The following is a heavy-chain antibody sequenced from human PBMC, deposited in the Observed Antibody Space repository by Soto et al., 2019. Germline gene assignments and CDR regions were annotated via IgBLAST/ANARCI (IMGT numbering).Heavy chain of an antibody. CDR3: AREGDDFWSGYYQVNY. V-gene: IGHV4-30-4*01. Sequence: QVQLQESGPGLVKPSQTLSLTCTVSGGSISSGDYYWSWIRQPPGKGLEWIGYIYYSGSTYYNPSLKSRVTRSVDPSKNQFSLKLSSVTAADTAVYYCAREGDDFWSGYYQVNYWGQGTLVTVSS. J-gene: IGHJ4*02. D-gene: IGHD3-3*01. CDR2: IYYSGST. CDR1: GGSISSGDYY.